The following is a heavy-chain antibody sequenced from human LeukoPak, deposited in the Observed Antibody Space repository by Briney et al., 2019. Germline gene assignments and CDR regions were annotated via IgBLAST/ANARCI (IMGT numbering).Heavy chain of an antibody. J-gene: IGHJ3*02. CDR2: FDPEDGET. V-gene: IGHV1-24*01. CDR3: ATASHGGDAFDI. D-gene: IGHD3-10*01. Sequence: ASVKVSCKVSGYTLTELSMHWVRQAPGKGLEWMGGFDPEDGETIYAQKFQGRVTMTEDTSTDTAYMELSSLRSEDTAVYYCATASHGGDAFDIWGQGTMVTVSS. CDR1: GYTLTELS.